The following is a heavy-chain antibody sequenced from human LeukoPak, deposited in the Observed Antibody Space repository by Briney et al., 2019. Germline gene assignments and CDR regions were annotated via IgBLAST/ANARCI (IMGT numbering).Heavy chain of an antibody. Sequence: ASVKVSCKASGYTFTSYGISWVRQAPGQGLEWMGWISAYNGNTNYAQKLQGRVTMTTDTSTSTAYMELRSLGSDDTAVYYCARDLGNYYDSSGYYYYYYGMDVWGQGTTVTVSS. CDR2: ISAYNGNT. CDR1: GYTFTSYG. J-gene: IGHJ6*02. CDR3: ARDLGNYYDSSGYYYYYYGMDV. V-gene: IGHV1-18*01. D-gene: IGHD3-22*01.